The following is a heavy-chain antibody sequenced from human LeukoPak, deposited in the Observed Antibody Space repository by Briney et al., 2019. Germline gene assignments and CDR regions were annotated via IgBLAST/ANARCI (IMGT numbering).Heavy chain of an antibody. Sequence: SETLSLTCAVYGGSFSGYYWSWIRQPPGKGLEWIGEINHSGSSNYNPSLKSRVTISVDTSKNQFSLKLSSVTAADTAVYYCARIRSGAMVRGVMAGVYYFDYWGQGTLVTVSS. J-gene: IGHJ4*02. CDR1: GGSFSGYY. V-gene: IGHV4-34*01. CDR3: ARIRSGAMVRGVMAGVYYFDY. CDR2: INHSGSS. D-gene: IGHD3-10*01.